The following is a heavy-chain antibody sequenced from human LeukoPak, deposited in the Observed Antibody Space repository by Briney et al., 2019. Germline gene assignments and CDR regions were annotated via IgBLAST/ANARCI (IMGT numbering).Heavy chain of an antibody. V-gene: IGHV3-23*01. CDR2: ISASADST. CDR1: GFSFNKYA. Sequence: GGSLRLSCAASGFSFNKYAMSWVRQAPGKGLEWVSAISASADSTYYADSVKGRFTISRDNAKNTLYLQMNSLRVEDTAVYYCARGRPHGNDYWGQGTLVTVSS. J-gene: IGHJ4*02. D-gene: IGHD4-23*01. CDR3: ARGRPHGNDY.